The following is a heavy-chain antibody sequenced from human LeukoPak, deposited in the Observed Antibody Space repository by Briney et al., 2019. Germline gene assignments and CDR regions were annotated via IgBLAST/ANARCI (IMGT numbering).Heavy chain of an antibody. CDR3: ASLSYYDFWSGYYTDC. D-gene: IGHD3-3*01. CDR2: IKQDGSEK. CDR1: GFTFSSYW. V-gene: IGHV3-7*01. J-gene: IGHJ4*02. Sequence: GGSLRLSCAASGFTFSSYWMSWVRQAPGKGLEWVANIKQDGSEKYYVDSVKGRFTISRDNAKNSLYLQMNSLRAEDTAVYYCASLSYYDFWSGYYTDCWGQGTLVTVSS.